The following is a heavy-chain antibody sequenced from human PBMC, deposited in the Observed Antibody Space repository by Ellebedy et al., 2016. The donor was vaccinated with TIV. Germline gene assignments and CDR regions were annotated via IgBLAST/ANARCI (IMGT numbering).Heavy chain of an antibody. J-gene: IGHJ4*02. CDR1: GFTFSSYS. D-gene: IGHD1-26*01. CDR3: ASRPGGSYLGGSDY. V-gene: IGHV3-21*04. Sequence: GESLKISXAASGFTFSSYSMNWVRQAPGKGLEWVSSISSSSSTIYYADSVKGRFTISRDNAKNSLYLQMNSLRAEDTAVYYCASRPGGSYLGGSDYWGQGTLVTVSS. CDR2: ISSSSSTI.